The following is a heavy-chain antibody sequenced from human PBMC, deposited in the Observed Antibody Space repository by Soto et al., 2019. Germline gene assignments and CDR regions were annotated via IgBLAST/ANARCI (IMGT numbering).Heavy chain of an antibody. CDR1: GFTFSTYA. Sequence: GGSLRLSCAASGFTFSTYAMSWVRQAPGKGLEWVSTISGSGGRTYYADSVKGRFTISRDNSKNTLYLQMNSLSAEDTAVYYCAKDGFWREVYYYYGMDVWGQGTTVTVSS. CDR3: AKDGFWREVYYYYGMDV. D-gene: IGHD3-3*01. V-gene: IGHV3-23*01. CDR2: ISGSGGRT. J-gene: IGHJ6*02.